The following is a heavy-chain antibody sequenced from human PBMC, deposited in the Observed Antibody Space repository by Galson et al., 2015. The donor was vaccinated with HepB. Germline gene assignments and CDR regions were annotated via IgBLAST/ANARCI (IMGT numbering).Heavy chain of an antibody. CDR2: ISSDGNKK. Sequence: SLRLSCAVSGISFDSYGMNWIRQAPGKGLQWVALISSDGNKKYYGDSVTGRFVVSRDNSKNTLYLQLNDLRAEDTAQCYCVRDLESWAPGIWGQGTLVIVSS. CDR3: VRDLESWAPGI. V-gene: IGHV3-33*01. CDR1: GISFDSYG. D-gene: IGHD1-1*01. J-gene: IGHJ1*01.